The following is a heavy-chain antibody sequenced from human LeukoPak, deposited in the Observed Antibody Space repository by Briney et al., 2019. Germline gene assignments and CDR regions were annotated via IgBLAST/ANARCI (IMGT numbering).Heavy chain of an antibody. Sequence: SETLSLTCAVSGGSISSGGYSWSWIRQPPGKGLEWIGYIYHSGSTYYNPSLESRVTISVDRSKNQFSLKLSSVTAADTAVYYCAAALRDYYDSSGAWGQGTLVTVSS. V-gene: IGHV4-30-2*01. CDR1: GGSISSGGYS. D-gene: IGHD3-22*01. J-gene: IGHJ5*02. CDR3: AAALRDYYDSSGA. CDR2: IYHSGST.